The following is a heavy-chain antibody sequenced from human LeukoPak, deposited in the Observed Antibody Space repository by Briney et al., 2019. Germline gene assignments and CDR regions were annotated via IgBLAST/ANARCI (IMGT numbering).Heavy chain of an antibody. CDR3: ARAAEASCSGTSCYRYFHH. V-gene: IGHV3-30*04. J-gene: IGHJ1*01. Sequence: GALRLSCSASGFTFKDYAMHWVRQAPGLGLEWVAVIASDGRTTYYADSVSGRFTISRDNSNTALSLQMNSLSADDTAVYYCARAAEASCSGTSCYRYFHHWGQGTLVIVSS. CDR1: GFTFKDYA. D-gene: IGHD2-2*01. CDR2: IASDGRTT.